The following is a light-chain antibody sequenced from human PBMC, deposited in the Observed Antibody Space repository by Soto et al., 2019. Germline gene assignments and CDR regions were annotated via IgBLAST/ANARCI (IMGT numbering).Light chain of an antibody. CDR2: IAS. CDR3: QDYGSSPWT. Sequence: EIVLTQSPGTLSLSPGERATLSCRASQSVSSNYLAWYQQKTGQTPRLLIYIASSRAPGIPDRFSGSGSGTHFTLTISRVEPEDFAVYYCQDYGSSPWTFGQGTKVEIK. J-gene: IGKJ1*01. CDR1: QSVSSNY. V-gene: IGKV3-20*01.